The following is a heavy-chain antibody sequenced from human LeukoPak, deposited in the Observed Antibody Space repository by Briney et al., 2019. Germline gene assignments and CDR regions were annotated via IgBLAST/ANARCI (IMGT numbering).Heavy chain of an antibody. CDR2: IYTSGST. D-gene: IGHD3-22*01. Sequence: SETLSVTCIVSGGSISSYYWSWIRQPAGKGLEWIGRIYTSGSTNYNPSLKSRVTMSVDTSKNQFSLKLSSVTAADTAVYYCARSDIAYYYDSSGYAFDIWGQGTMVTVSS. J-gene: IGHJ3*02. V-gene: IGHV4-4*07. CDR1: GGSISSYY. CDR3: ARSDIAYYYDSSGYAFDI.